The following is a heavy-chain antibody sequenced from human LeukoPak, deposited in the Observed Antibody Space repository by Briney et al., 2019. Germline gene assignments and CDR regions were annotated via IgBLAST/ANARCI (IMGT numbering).Heavy chain of an antibody. J-gene: IGHJ4*02. V-gene: IGHV4-31*03. CDR3: ARACGGVIGNFDC. CDR1: GGSISRGGYY. D-gene: IGHD3-16*02. CDR2: LYYSGST. Sequence: PSETLSLTCTVSGGSISRGGYYWSWIRQHPGKGLEWIGHLYYSGSTYYNPSLKRRVTISVDTSKHQFSLKLSSVTGAHTGVYYCARACGGVIGNFDCWGQGTLVTVSS.